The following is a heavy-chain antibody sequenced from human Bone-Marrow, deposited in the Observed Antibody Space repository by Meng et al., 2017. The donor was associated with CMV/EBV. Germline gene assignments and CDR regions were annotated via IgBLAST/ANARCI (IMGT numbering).Heavy chain of an antibody. CDR2: IIPILGIA. CDR1: GGTFSSYA. V-gene: IGHV1-69*10. CDR3: ARAVPATPGDY. Sequence: SVKVSCKASGGTFSSYAISWVRQAPGQGLEWMGGIIPILGIANYAQKFQGRVTITADKSTSTAYMELSSLRSDDTAVYYCARAVPATPGDYWGQGTLVTVSS. D-gene: IGHD3-10*01. J-gene: IGHJ4*02.